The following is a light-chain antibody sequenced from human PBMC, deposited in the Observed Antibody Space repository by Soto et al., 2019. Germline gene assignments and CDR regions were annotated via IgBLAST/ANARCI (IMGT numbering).Light chain of an antibody. CDR1: SSNIGAGYD. J-gene: IGLJ3*02. CDR3: QSYDSSLGGWV. V-gene: IGLV1-40*01. CDR2: GNS. Sequence: QSVLTQPPSVSGAPGQRVTISCTESSSNIGAGYDVHWYQQLPGTAPKLLIYGNSNRPSGVPDRFSGSKSGTSASLAITGLQAEDEADYYCQSYDSSLGGWVFGGLTTLTVL.